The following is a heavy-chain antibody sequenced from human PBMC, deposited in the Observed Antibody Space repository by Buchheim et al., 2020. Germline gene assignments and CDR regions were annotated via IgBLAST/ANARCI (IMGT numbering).Heavy chain of an antibody. V-gene: IGHV4-39*01. CDR3: ARHRQGSIVATITLFDY. J-gene: IGHJ4*02. CDR2: IYYSGST. CDR1: GGSISSSSYY. D-gene: IGHD5-12*01. Sequence: QLQLQESGPGLVKPSETLSLTCTVSGGSISSSSYYWGWIRQPPGKGLEWIGSIYYSGSTYYNPSLKSRVTISVDTSKNQFSLKLSSVTAADTAVYYCARHRQGSIVATITLFDYWGQGTL.